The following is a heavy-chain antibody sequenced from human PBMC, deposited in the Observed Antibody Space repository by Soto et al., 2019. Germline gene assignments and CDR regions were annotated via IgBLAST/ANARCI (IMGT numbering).Heavy chain of an antibody. J-gene: IGHJ4*02. D-gene: IGHD3-16*02. CDR2: ISASSTTV. V-gene: IGHV3-48*02. Sequence: EVQLVESGGGLVQPGESLRLSCAASGFTFSNFNMHWVRQAPGKGLEWISYISASSTTVYYGDSVKGRFTISMDNAKNSLYLQMNSLRDEDTAVYYCARIYRRDGNKYADYWGQGTLVTVSS. CDR3: ARIYRRDGNKYADY. CDR1: GFTFSNFN.